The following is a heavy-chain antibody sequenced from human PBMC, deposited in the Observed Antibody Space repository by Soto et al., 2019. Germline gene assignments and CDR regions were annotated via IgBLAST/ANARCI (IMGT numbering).Heavy chain of an antibody. D-gene: IGHD2-8*01. CDR1: GGSISNGGYY. Sequence: SETLSLTCTVSGGSISNGGYYWSWIRQHPGKGLEWIGYIYYSGSTYYNPSLKSRATIPVDTSKNQFSLKLNSVTAADTAVFYCARDRNGPYDCWGQGTLVTVSS. CDR2: IYYSGST. V-gene: IGHV4-31*03. J-gene: IGHJ4*02. CDR3: ARDRNGPYDC.